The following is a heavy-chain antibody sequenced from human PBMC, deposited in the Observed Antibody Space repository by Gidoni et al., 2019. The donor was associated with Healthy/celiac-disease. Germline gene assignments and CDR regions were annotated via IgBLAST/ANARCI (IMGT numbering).Heavy chain of an antibody. CDR1: GGSISSYY. CDR3: ARALDYGDYWYFDL. V-gene: IGHV4-59*01. J-gene: IGHJ2*01. D-gene: IGHD4-17*01. CDR2: IYYSGST. Sequence: QVQLQESRPGLVKPSETLSLTCTVSGGSISSYYWSWIRQPPGKGLEWIGYIYYSGSTNYNPSLKSRVTISVDTSKNQFSLKLSSVTAADTAVYYCARALDYGDYWYFDLWGRGTLVTVSS.